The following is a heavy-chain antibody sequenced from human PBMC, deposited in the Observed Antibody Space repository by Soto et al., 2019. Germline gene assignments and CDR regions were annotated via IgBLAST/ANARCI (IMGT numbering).Heavy chain of an antibody. D-gene: IGHD3-3*01. CDR3: VRILEWLGAFDI. CDR1: GFTFSSYS. CDR2: ISSSSSYI. Sequence: VGSLRLSCAASGFTFSSYSMNWVRQAPGKGLEWVSSISSSSSYIYYADSVKGRFTISRDNAKNSLYLQMNSLRAEDTAVYYCVRILEWLGAFDIWGQGTMVTVSS. V-gene: IGHV3-21*01. J-gene: IGHJ3*02.